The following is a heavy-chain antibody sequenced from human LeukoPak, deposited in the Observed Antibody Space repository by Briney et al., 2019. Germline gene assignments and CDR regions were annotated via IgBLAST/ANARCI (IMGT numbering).Heavy chain of an antibody. CDR3: ARDRGGGYQLLPSDFDY. D-gene: IGHD2-2*01. Sequence: GGSLRLSCAASGFTFSSYSMNWVRQAPGKGLEWVSYISSSSSTIYYADSVKGRFTISRDNAKNSLYLQMNSLRAEDTAVYYCARDRGGGYQLLPSDFDYWGQGTLVTVSS. J-gene: IGHJ4*02. CDR1: GFTFSSYS. CDR2: ISSSSSTI. V-gene: IGHV3-48*04.